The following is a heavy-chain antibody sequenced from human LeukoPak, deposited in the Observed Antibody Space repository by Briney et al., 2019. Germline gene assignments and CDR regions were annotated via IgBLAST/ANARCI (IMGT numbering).Heavy chain of an antibody. Sequence: PEGSLRLSCAASGFTFSDYYMSWIRQAPGKGLEWVSYISGSSSYTNNADSVKGRFTIPRDNAKNSLYRQMNSLRAEDTAVYYLAKSCSLDHFWSGYLNYGMGGWGQGTTVNVSS. J-gene: IGHJ6*02. V-gene: IGHV3-11*03. CDR1: GFTFSDYY. CDR2: ISGSSSYT. CDR3: AKSCSLDHFWSGYLNYGMGG. D-gene: IGHD3-3*02.